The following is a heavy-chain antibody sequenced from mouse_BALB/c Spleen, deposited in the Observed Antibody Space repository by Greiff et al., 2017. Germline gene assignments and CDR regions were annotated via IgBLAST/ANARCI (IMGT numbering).Heavy chain of an antibody. CDR1: GFTFSSYA. Sequence: EVKVVESGGGLVKPGGSLKLSCAASGFTFSSYAMSWVRQTPEKRLEWVASISSGGSTYYPDSVKGRFTISRGNARNILYLQMSSLRSEDTAMYYCARGLRRYYAMDYWGQGTSVTVSS. D-gene: IGHD2-4*01. V-gene: IGHV5-6-5*01. CDR2: ISSGGST. CDR3: ARGLRRYYAMDY. J-gene: IGHJ4*01.